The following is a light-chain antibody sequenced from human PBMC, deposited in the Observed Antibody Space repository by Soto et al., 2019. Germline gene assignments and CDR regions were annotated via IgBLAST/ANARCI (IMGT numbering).Light chain of an antibody. Sequence: EVVMTQSPAPLSVSPGERATLSCRASQSVNANLAWYQQKPGQAPRRLIHGASNRANGITARFSGSGFGTEFILAISSTQSEDFAVYYCQQYHTWLWTFGRGTKVEI. CDR1: QSVNAN. CDR2: GAS. J-gene: IGKJ1*01. V-gene: IGKV3-15*01. CDR3: QQYHTWLWT.